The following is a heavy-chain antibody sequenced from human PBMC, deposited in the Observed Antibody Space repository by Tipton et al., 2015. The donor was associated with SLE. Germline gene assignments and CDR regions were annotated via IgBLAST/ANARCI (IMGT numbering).Heavy chain of an antibody. CDR3: ARDTRCGGECYED. Sequence: TLSLTCAVYGGSFSIYYWSWIRQPPGKGLEWIGEINHSGSTNYNPSLKSRVTMSVDTSKNQFSLRLTSVTAADTAMYYCARDTRCGGECYEDWGQGTLVTVSS. V-gene: IGHV4-34*01. CDR2: INHSGST. D-gene: IGHD2-21*01. CDR1: GGSFSIYY. J-gene: IGHJ4*02.